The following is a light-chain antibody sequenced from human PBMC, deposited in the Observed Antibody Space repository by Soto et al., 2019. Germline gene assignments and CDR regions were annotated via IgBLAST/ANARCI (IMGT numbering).Light chain of an antibody. CDR2: GAS. Sequence: EIVLTQSPGNLSLSAGERATRSCRASQSVSSSYLAWYQQKPGQAPRLLIYGASSRATGIPDRFSGSGSGTDFTLTISRLEPEDFAVYYCQQYGSSGTFGQGTKVDIK. V-gene: IGKV3-20*01. CDR3: QQYGSSGT. CDR1: QSVSSSY. J-gene: IGKJ1*01.